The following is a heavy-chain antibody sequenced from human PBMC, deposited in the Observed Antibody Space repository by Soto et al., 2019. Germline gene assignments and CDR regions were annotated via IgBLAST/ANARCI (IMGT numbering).Heavy chain of an antibody. CDR3: ASSALYSSSSYFDY. CDR1: GYTFTSYA. J-gene: IGHJ4*02. V-gene: IGHV1-3*01. D-gene: IGHD6-6*01. CDR2: MNAGNGNT. Sequence: QVQLVQSGAEVKKPGASVKVSCKASGYTFTSYAMHWVRQAPGQRLEWKGWMNAGNGNTKYSQKFQGRVTITRDTSASTAYMELSSLRSEDTAVYYCASSALYSSSSYFDYWGQGTLVTVSS.